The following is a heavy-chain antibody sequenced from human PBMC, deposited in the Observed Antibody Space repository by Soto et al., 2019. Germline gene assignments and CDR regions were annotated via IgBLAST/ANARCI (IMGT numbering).Heavy chain of an antibody. J-gene: IGHJ4*02. CDR3: ARHEQPGGFSFGHQNDHFHD. V-gene: IGHV4-59*01. Sequence: SETLSLTCRVSGGAINENYWSWLRQPPGKGLEWIGFIYSTGRTNYSPSRQSPVSMSVDTPKNQLSLQLTSVTAADTALYYCARHEQPGGFSFGHQNDHFHDWGQGTLVTVSS. D-gene: IGHD5-18*01. CDR2: IYSTGRT. CDR1: GGAINENY.